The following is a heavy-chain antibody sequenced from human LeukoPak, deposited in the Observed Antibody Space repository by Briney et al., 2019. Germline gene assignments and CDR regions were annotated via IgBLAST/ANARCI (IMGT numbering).Heavy chain of an antibody. V-gene: IGHV3-23*01. CDR2: ISGSGGST. Sequence: GGSLRLSCAASGFPFSSYVMSWVRQAPGKGLEWVSAISGSGGSTYYADSVKGRFTISRDNSKNTLYLQMNSLRAEDTAVYYCAKFRGSSSWYGGDYFDYWGQGTLVTVSS. D-gene: IGHD6-13*01. J-gene: IGHJ4*02. CDR1: GFPFSSYV. CDR3: AKFRGSSSWYGGDYFDY.